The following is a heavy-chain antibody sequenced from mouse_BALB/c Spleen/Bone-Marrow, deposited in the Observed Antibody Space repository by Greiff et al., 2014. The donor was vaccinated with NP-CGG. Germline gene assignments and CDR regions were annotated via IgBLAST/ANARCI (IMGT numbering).Heavy chain of an antibody. Sequence: EVQLQQSEAELVKPGASVKLSCTASGFNIKDTYMHWVKQRPEQGLEWIGRIDPANGNTKYDPKFQGKATITADTSSNTAYLQLSSLTSEDTAVYYCAMYYYGSSLFAYWGQGTLVTVSA. V-gene: IGHV14-3*02. J-gene: IGHJ3*01. D-gene: IGHD1-1*01. CDR1: GFNIKDTY. CDR3: AMYYYGSSLFAY. CDR2: IDPANGNT.